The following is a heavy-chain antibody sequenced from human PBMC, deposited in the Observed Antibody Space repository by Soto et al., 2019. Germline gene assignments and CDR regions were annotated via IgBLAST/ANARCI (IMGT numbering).Heavy chain of an antibody. CDR2: IYYSGST. D-gene: IGHD5-12*01. CDR3: ARDGGGRWLQLRAFDI. J-gene: IGHJ3*02. CDR1: GGSISSGGYY. V-gene: IGHV4-31*03. Sequence: QVQLQESGPGLVKPSQTLSLTCTVSGGSISSGGYYWSWIRQHPGKGLEWIGYIYYSGSTYYNPSLKSRVTISVDTSKNQLSRKLSSVTAADTAVYYCARDGGGRWLQLRAFDIWGQGTMVTVSS.